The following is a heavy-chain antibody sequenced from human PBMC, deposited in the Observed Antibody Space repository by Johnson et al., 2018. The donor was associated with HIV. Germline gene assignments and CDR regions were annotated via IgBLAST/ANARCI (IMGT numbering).Heavy chain of an antibody. CDR2: IKSKTDGGTT. J-gene: IGHJ3*01. D-gene: IGHD3-9*01. CDR1: GFTFDDYG. Sequence: VQLVESGGGLVRPGGSLRLSCAASGFTFDDYGMSWVRQAPGKGLEWVGRIKSKTDGGTTDYVAPVKGRFTISRDDSKNRMYLQMNSLKTDDTAVYYCTTDWPLQYFDWLFHDAFDVWGQGTVVTVSS. CDR3: TTDWPLQYFDWLFHDAFDV. V-gene: IGHV3-15*01.